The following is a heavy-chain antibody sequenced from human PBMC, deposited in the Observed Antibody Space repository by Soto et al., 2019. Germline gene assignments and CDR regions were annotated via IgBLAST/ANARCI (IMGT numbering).Heavy chain of an antibody. J-gene: IGHJ5*02. CDR3: ARAITYNRGWFLNWFDP. Sequence: QITLKESAPTLVKPTQTLTLTCTFSGFSLSTSGVAVGWIRQPPGKALEWLAVIYWDDDKLYTPSLKSRLTLTKDTSKNQVVLTLTNMDPADTATYYCARAITYNRGWFLNWFDPWGQGTLVTVSS. CDR1: GFSLSTSGVA. CDR2: IYWDDDK. D-gene: IGHD6-19*01. V-gene: IGHV2-5*02.